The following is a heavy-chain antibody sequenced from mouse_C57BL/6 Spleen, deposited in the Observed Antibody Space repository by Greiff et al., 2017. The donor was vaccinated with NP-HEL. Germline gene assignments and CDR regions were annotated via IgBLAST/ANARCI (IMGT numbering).Heavy chain of an antibody. D-gene: IGHD1-1*02. V-gene: IGHV1-82*01. CDR2: IYPGDGDT. CDR3: AKDYHEGYFDV. CDR1: GYAFSSSW. Sequence: LQQSGASVKISCTASGYAFSSSWMNWVKQRPGKGLEWIGRIYPGDGDTNYNGKFKGKATLTADKSSSTAYMQLSSLTSEDSAVYFCAKDYHEGYFDVWGTGTTVTVSS. J-gene: IGHJ1*03.